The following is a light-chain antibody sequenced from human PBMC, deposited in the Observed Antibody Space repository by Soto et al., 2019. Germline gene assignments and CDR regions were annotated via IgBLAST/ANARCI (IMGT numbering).Light chain of an antibody. J-gene: IGLJ1*01. CDR1: SSNIGAGYD. CDR2: EVS. CDR3: SSYTSSRAYV. V-gene: IGLV1-40*01. Sequence: QSVLTQPPSVSGAPVRRLTLSCTGSSSNIGAGYDVPWYQQLPGAAPKLMIHEVSNRPSGVSNRFSGSKSGNTASLTISGLQAEDEADYYCSSYTSSRAYVFGIATKVTVL.